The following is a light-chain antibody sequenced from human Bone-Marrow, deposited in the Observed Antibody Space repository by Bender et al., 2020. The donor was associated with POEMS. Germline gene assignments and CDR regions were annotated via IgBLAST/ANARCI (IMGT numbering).Light chain of an antibody. CDR3: QTWGTGIRV. Sequence: QVVLTQSPSASASLGASVKLTCTLSSGHKTYDIAWHQLQPEKGPRYLMKLNSGGSHIKGDGIPDRFSGSSSGAERYLTISSLQSEDEGDYYCQTWGTGIRVFGGGTKLTVL. CDR1: SGHKTYD. CDR2: LNSGGSH. J-gene: IGLJ3*02. V-gene: IGLV4-69*01.